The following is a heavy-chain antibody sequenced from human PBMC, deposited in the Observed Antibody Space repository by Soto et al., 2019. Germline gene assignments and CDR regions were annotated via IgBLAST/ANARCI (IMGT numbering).Heavy chain of an antibody. CDR1: GYTFTGYY. V-gene: IGHV1-2*02. CDR2: INPNSGGT. D-gene: IGHD3-3*01. Sequence: GASVKVSCKASGYTFTGYYMHWVRQAPGQGLEWMGWINPNSGGTNYAQKFQGRVTMTRDTSISTAYMELSRLRSDDTAVYYCARDGAYDFWSGYSLGMDVWGQGTTVTVSS. CDR3: ARDGAYDFWSGYSLGMDV. J-gene: IGHJ6*02.